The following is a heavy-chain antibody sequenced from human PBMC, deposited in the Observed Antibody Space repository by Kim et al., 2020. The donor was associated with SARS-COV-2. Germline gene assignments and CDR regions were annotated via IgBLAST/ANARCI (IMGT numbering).Heavy chain of an antibody. CDR1: GYTFTSYG. V-gene: IGHV1-18*01. J-gene: IGHJ3*02. D-gene: IGHD2-15*01. Sequence: ASVKVSCKASGYTFTSYGISWVRQAPGQGLEWMGWISAYNGNTNYAQKLQGRVTMTTDTSTSTAYMELRSLRSDDTAVYYCARDQVVVAATLPDAFDIWGQGTMVTVSS. CDR3: ARDQVVVAATLPDAFDI. CDR2: ISAYNGNT.